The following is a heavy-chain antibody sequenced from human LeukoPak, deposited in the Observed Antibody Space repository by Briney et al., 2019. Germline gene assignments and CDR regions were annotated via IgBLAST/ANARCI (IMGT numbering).Heavy chain of an antibody. D-gene: IGHD1-26*01. J-gene: IGHJ3*02. CDR3: ARDLYSGSYCAFDI. CDR1: GGSISTSNYY. CDR2: IFYSGST. Sequence: SETLSLTCTVSGGSISTSNYYWGWIRQPPGKGLEWIGNIFYSGSTYYSPSLKSRVTISLDTSRNQFSLKLSSVTAADTAVYYCARDLYSGSYCAFDIWGQGTMVTVSS. V-gene: IGHV4-39*07.